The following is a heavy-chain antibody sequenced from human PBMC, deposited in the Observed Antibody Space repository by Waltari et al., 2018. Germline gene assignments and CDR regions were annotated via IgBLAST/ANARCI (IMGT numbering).Heavy chain of an antibody. CDR2: IIPISGTA. D-gene: IGHD1-20*01. Sequence: QVQLVQSGAEVKKPGSSVKVSCKASGGTFSSYAISWVRQAPGQGLEWRGGIIPISGTANYAREVKGRVTITADESTSTAYMELSSLRSEDTAVYYWARDSAGITGTNWFDPWGQGTLVTVSS. CDR1: GGTFSSYA. J-gene: IGHJ5*02. CDR3: ARDSAGITGTNWFDP. V-gene: IGHV1-69*13.